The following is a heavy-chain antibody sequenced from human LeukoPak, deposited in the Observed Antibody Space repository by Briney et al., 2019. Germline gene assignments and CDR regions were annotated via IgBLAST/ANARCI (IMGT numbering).Heavy chain of an antibody. CDR1: GYTFTGYY. V-gene: IGHV1-18*04. CDR2: ISAYNGNT. D-gene: IGHD3-22*01. J-gene: IGHJ4*02. CDR3: ARTPRGVVITTGVGFWFDY. Sequence: GASVKVSCKASGYTFTGYYMHWVRQAPGQGLEWMGWISAYNGNTNYAQKLQGRVTMTTDTSTSTAYMELRSLRSDDTAVYYCARTPRGVVITTGVGFWFDYWGQGTLVTVSS.